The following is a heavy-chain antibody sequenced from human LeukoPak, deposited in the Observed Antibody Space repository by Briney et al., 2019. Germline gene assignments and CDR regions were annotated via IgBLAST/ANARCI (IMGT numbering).Heavy chain of an antibody. Sequence: ASVKVSCKASGYTFTSYDINWVRQATGQGLEWMGWMNPNSGNTGYAQKFQGRVTMTRNTSISTAYMELSSLRSEDTAVYYCARCYYGSGSFYYYYMDVWGKGTTVTVSS. CDR2: MNPNSGNT. D-gene: IGHD3-10*01. CDR1: GYTFTSYD. J-gene: IGHJ6*03. V-gene: IGHV1-8*01. CDR3: ARCYYGSGSFYYYYMDV.